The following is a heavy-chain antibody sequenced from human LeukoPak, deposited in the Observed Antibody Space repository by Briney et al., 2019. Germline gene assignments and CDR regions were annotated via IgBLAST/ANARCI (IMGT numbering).Heavy chain of an antibody. J-gene: IGHJ4*02. CDR2: IIPIFGTA. CDR1: GGTFSSYA. Sequence: ASVKVSCEASGGTFSSYAISWVRQAPGQGLEWMGGIIPIFGTANYAQKFQGRVTITTDESTSTAYMELSSLRSEDTAVYYCARKVAGYSYGSFFDYWGQGTLVTVSS. D-gene: IGHD5-18*01. V-gene: IGHV1-69*05. CDR3: ARKVAGYSYGSFFDY.